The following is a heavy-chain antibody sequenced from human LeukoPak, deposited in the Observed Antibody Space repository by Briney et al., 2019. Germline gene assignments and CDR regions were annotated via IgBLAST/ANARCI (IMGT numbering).Heavy chain of an antibody. V-gene: IGHV3-53*01. D-gene: IGHD2-15*01. CDR3: ARGGSRSGGSYHFDY. CDR1: GFTVSSNY. J-gene: IGHJ4*02. Sequence: GGSLRLSCAASGFTVSSNYMSWVRQAPGKGLEWVSVIYSGGSTYYADSVKGRFTISRDNSKNTLYLQMNSLRAEDTAVYYCARGGSRSGGSYHFDYWGQGTLVTVSS. CDR2: IYSGGST.